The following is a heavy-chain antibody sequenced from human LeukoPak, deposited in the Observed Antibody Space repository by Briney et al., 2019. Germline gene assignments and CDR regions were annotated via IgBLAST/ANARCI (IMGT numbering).Heavy chain of an antibody. V-gene: IGHV3-23*01. J-gene: IGHJ3*02. CDR1: GYTFSSYA. Sequence: GGSLRLSCTASGYTFSSYAMTWVRQAPGEGLEWVSAISGSGANTYYADFVKGRFAASRDNSKDTLYLQMRSLRAEDTAVYYCARGRSGYGPFDAFDIWGHGTWVTVSS. CDR3: ARGRSGYGPFDAFDI. D-gene: IGHD3-22*01. CDR2: ISGSGANT.